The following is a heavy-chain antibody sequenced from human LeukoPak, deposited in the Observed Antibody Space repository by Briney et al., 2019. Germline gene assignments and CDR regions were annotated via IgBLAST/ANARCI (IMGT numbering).Heavy chain of an antibody. CDR2: FDPEDGET. CDR3: ATEGAYADAFDI. V-gene: IGHV1-24*01. CDR1: GYTLTELS. Sequence: ASVKVPCKVSGYTLTELSMHWVRQAPGKGLEWMGGFDPEDGETIYAQKFQGRVTMTEDTSTDTAYMERSSLRSEDTAVYYCATEGAYADAFDIWGQGTMVTVSS. D-gene: IGHD1-26*01. J-gene: IGHJ3*02.